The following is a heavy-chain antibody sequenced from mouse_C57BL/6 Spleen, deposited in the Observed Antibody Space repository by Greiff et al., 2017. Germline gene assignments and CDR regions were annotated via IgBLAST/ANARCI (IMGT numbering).Heavy chain of an antibody. Sequence: QVQLQQPGAELVKPGASVKMSCKASGYTFTSYWITWVKQRPGQGLEWIGDIYPGSGSTNYNEKFKSKATLTVDTSSSTAYMQLSSLTSEDSAVYYCARYYSNYRVFDYWGQGTTLTVSS. CDR2: IYPGSGST. J-gene: IGHJ2*01. D-gene: IGHD2-5*01. CDR1: GYTFTSYW. CDR3: ARYYSNYRVFDY. V-gene: IGHV1-55*01.